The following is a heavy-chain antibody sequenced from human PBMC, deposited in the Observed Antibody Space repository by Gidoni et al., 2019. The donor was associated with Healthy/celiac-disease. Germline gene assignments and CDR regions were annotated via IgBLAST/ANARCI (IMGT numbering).Heavy chain of an antibody. D-gene: IGHD3-16*02. Sequence: QVQLQESGPGLVKPSQTLSLTCTVSGGSISSGSYYWSWIRQPAGKGLEWIGRIYTSGSTNYNPSLKSRVTISVDTSKNQFSLKLSSVTAADTAVYYCARDQYYDYVWGSYRLWDYWYFDLWGRGTLVTVSS. V-gene: IGHV4-61*02. CDR3: ARDQYYDYVWGSYRLWDYWYFDL. J-gene: IGHJ2*01. CDR2: IYTSGST. CDR1: GGSISSGSYY.